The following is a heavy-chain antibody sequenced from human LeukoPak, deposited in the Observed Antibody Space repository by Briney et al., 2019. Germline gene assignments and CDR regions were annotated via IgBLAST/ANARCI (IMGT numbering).Heavy chain of an antibody. CDR1: GYTFTSYG. D-gene: IGHD3-22*01. CDR2: ISAYNGNT. CDR3: ASISWDSSGYYRGGSFDY. V-gene: IGHV1-18*01. J-gene: IGHJ4*02. Sequence: ASVKVSCKASGYTFTSYGISRVRQAPGQGLEWMGWISAYNGNTNYAQKLQGRVTMTTDTSTSTAYMELRSLRSDDTAVYYCASISWDSSGYYRGGSFDYWGQGTLVTVSS.